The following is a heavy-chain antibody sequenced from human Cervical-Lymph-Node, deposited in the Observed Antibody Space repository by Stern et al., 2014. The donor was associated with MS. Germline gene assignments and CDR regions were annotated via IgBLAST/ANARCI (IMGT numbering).Heavy chain of an antibody. V-gene: IGHV3-49*03. CDR3: TRYGVVMTFDY. D-gene: IGHD3-3*01. J-gene: IGHJ4*02. CDR1: GFTFGDYA. CDR2: IRSKAYGGTT. Sequence: EVQLEAPGGGLVQPGRSLRLSCTASGFTFGDYAMSWFRQAPGKGLVWVGFIRSKAYGGTTEYAASVKGRFTISRDDSKSIAYLQMNSLKTEDTAVYYCTRYGVVMTFDYWGQGTLVTVSS.